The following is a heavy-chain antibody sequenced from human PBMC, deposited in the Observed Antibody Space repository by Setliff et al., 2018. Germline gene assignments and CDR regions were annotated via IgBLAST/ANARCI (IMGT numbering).Heavy chain of an antibody. Sequence: GASVKVSCKSSGYPFNNYGINCLRQTPGQGLEWMGWMGGHNDDPLFAQKFQGRVTMTTDTSTATAYMELKSLRSDDTAVYYCARSWRAGALNHFDYWGQGSRVTVSS. CDR3: ARSWRAGALNHFDY. CDR2: MGGHNDDP. CDR1: GYPFNNYG. J-gene: IGHJ4*02. V-gene: IGHV1-18*01. D-gene: IGHD3-3*01.